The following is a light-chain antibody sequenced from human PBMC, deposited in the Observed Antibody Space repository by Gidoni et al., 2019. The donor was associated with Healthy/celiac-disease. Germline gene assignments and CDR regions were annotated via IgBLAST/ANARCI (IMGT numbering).Light chain of an antibody. V-gene: IGLV3-1*01. CDR2: QDS. CDR1: KLGEKY. J-gene: IGLJ2*01. CDR3: QAWDSSHVV. Sequence: SYELTQPLSVSVSPGPTASITCAGDKLGEKYACWYQQKPGQSPVLVIYQDSKRHSGIPERFSGSNSGNTATLAISGTQAMDEADYYCQAWDSSHVVFGGGTKLTVL.